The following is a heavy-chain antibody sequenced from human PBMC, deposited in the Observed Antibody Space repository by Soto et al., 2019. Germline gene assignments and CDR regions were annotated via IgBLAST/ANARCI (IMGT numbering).Heavy chain of an antibody. CDR1: GFTVSSYW. V-gene: IGHV3-7*01. D-gene: IGHD6-6*01. J-gene: IGHJ4*02. CDR2: IKQDGSEK. Sequence: EVQLVESGGGLVQPGGALRLSCAASGFTVSSYWMSWVRQAPGKGLEWVANIKQDGSEKYYVDSVKGRFTISRDNAKNSLYLQMNSLRAEDTAVYYCAREGTVRQLVGFDYWGQGTLVTVSS. CDR3: AREGTVRQLVGFDY.